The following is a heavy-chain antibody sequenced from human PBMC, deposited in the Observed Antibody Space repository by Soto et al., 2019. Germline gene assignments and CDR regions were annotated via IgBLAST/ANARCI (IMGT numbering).Heavy chain of an antibody. J-gene: IGHJ6*02. Sequence: SVKVSCKASGYTFTGYYMHWVRQAPGQGLEWMGWINPNSGGTNYAQKFQGWVTMTRDTSISTAYMELSRLRSDDTAVYYCARAAGYCSGGSCHDYYYYYGMDVWGQGTTVTVSS. CDR1: GYTFTGYY. CDR2: INPNSGGT. V-gene: IGHV1-2*04. CDR3: ARAAGYCSGGSCHDYYYYYGMDV. D-gene: IGHD2-15*01.